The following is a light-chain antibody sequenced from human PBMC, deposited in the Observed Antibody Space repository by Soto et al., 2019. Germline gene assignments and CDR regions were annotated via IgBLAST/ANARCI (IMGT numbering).Light chain of an antibody. CDR2: GAS. J-gene: IGKJ1*01. CDR1: QSVTSRY. V-gene: IGKV3-20*01. Sequence: ILLTQYPGTLSLSPGERATLSWGATQSVTSRYLDWYQQNPGQAPRLLMYGASTRATGIPARFSGSGSGTDLTIIISRLESEDSAVYYCQQYNSWMWTFGQGTKGDIK. CDR3: QQYNSWMWT.